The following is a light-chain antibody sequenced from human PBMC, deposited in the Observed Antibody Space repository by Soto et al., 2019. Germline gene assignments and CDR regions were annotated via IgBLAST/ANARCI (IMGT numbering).Light chain of an antibody. Sequence: QSVLTQPASVSGSPGLSITISCTGTNSDVGGYDRVSWYQHHPGKAPKLLIFEVYNRPSGISDRFSGSKSGDTASLTISGLQAEDEADYYCISYIPSTTTHWVFGGGTKLTVL. CDR3: ISYIPSTTTHWV. CDR1: NSDVGGYDR. CDR2: EVY. J-gene: IGLJ3*02. V-gene: IGLV2-14*01.